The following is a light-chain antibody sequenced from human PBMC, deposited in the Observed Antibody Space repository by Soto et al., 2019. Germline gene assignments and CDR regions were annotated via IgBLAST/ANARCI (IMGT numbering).Light chain of an antibody. CDR1: SSNIGSNT. CDR3: ASWDDSLNAWV. CDR2: NNH. Sequence: QSVLTQPPSASGTPGQRVTISCSGSSSNIGSNTVHWYQQLPGTAPRLLIYNNHQRPSGVPDRLSASKSGTSASLALTEVQSEDEADYYCASWDDSLNAWVFGGGTQLTVL. V-gene: IGLV1-44*01. J-gene: IGLJ3*02.